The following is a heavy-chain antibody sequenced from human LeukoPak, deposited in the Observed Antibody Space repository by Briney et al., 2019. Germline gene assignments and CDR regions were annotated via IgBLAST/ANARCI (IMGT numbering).Heavy chain of an antibody. CDR3: ASSVVVPALSNWFDP. CDR1: GGSISSYY. CDR2: IYTSGST. V-gene: IGHV4-4*07. J-gene: IGHJ5*02. Sequence: SETLSLTCTVSGGSISSYYWSWIRQPAGKGLEWIGRIYTSGSTNYNPSLKSRVTISVDTSKNQFSLKLSSVTAADTAVYYCASSVVVPALSNWFDPWGQGTLVTVSS. D-gene: IGHD2-2*01.